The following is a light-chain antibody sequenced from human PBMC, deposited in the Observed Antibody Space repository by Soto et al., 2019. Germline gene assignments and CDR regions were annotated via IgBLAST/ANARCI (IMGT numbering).Light chain of an antibody. J-gene: IGKJ1*01. CDR3: QQYGNWPLT. V-gene: IGKV3-15*01. CDR1: QSVSNT. CDR2: GAS. Sequence: EVVLTQSPATLSVSPGERATLSCRASQSVSNTLAWYQQKPGQAPRLLIYGASTRATGIPAQFSGSGSGTQFTLTINSLQSEDFAVYYCQQYGNWPLTFGQGTKVDI.